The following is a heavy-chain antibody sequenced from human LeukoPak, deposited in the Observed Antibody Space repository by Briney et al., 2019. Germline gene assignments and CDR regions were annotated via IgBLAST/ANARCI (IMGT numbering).Heavy chain of an antibody. Sequence: GGSLRLSCAASGFTFSSYAMSWVRQAPGKGLEWVAAISRSGGRTYYEDSVKARFTSSKDNSKNTLYLPMNSLRAEDTAVYSWAKGLYDYVWGSPSGYFDYWGKGTLVAVSS. CDR3: AKGLYDYVWGSPSGYFDY. CDR2: ISRSGGRT. J-gene: IGHJ4*02. D-gene: IGHD3-16*01. CDR1: GFTFSSYA. V-gene: IGHV3-23*01.